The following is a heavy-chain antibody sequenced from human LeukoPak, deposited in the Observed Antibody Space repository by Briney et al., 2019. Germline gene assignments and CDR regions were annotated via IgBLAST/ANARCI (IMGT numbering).Heavy chain of an antibody. CDR2: IYYSGTT. CDR3: ARATAAVSFDP. J-gene: IGHJ5*02. CDR1: GGSISDYY. Sequence: SETLSLTCTVSGGSISDYYWSWIRQPPGQGLEWIGYIYYSGTTNYNPSLKSRVTISVDTSKSQFSLRLSSVTAADTAVYYCARATAAVSFDPWGQGTLVTVSP. V-gene: IGHV4-59*01. D-gene: IGHD2-15*01.